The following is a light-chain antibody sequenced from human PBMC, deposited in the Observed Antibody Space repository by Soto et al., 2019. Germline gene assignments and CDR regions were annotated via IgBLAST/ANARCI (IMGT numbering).Light chain of an antibody. CDR2: EVN. V-gene: IGLV2-14*01. CDR3: SSYTSNNTL. CDR1: SSDIGGYNY. Sequence: QAVVTQPASVSGSPGQSITIPCTGTSSDIGGYNYVSWYQQHPGKAPKLLIYEVNYRPSGVSNRFSGSKSGNTASLTISGLQADDEADYYCSSYTSNNTLFGGGTKLTVL. J-gene: IGLJ2*01.